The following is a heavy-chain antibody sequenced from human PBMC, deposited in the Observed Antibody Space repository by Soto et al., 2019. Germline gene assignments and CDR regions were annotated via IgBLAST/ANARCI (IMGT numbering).Heavy chain of an antibody. D-gene: IGHD3-16*02. Sequence: GGSLRLSCAASGFTFSSYSMNWVRQAPGKGLEWVSSISSSSSYIYYADSVKGRFTISRDNAKNSLYLQMNSLRAEDTAVYYCARDIRTSAYDYVWGSYQTHYYYGMDVWGQGTTVTVSS. J-gene: IGHJ6*02. CDR2: ISSSSSYI. V-gene: IGHV3-21*01. CDR3: ARDIRTSAYDYVWGSYQTHYYYGMDV. CDR1: GFTFSSYS.